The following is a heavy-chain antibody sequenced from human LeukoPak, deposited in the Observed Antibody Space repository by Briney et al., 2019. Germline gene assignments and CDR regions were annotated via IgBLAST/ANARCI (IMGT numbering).Heavy chain of an antibody. V-gene: IGHV1-2*02. CDR3: ARGYCSGGSCYSRFDY. Sequence: ASVKVSCKASGYTFTGYYMHWVRQAPGQGLEWMGWINPNSGGANYAQKFQGRVTMTRDTSISTAYMELSRLRSDDTAVYYCARGYCSGGSCYSRFDYWGQGTLVTVSS. D-gene: IGHD2-15*01. CDR2: INPNSGGA. J-gene: IGHJ4*02. CDR1: GYTFTGYY.